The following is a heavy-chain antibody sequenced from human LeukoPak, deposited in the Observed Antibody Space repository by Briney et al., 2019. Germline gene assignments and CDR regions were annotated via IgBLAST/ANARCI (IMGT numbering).Heavy chain of an antibody. D-gene: IGHD4-17*01. CDR2: INHRGST. J-gene: IGHJ5*02. CDR1: GGSFSGYY. V-gene: IGHV4-34*01. Sequence: SETLSLTCAVYGGSFSGYYWSWIRQPPGKGLEWIGEINHRGSTNYNPSLKSRVTVSLDTSKNQFSLKLTSVTAADTAVYYCARSDYGVNWFDPWGQGTLVTVSS. CDR3: ARSDYGVNWFDP.